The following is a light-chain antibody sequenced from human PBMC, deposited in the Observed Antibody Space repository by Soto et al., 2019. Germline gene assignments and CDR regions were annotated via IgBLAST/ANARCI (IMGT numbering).Light chain of an antibody. CDR3: QQYNNWPPWT. Sequence: EIGMTQSPATLSVNPGERATLSCRASQSVSSNLAWYQQKPGQAPRLLIYGASTRATGIPARFSGSGSGTEFTLTISSLQSEDFAVYYCQQYNNWPPWTFGQGTKVDIK. CDR1: QSVSSN. J-gene: IGKJ1*01. V-gene: IGKV3-15*01. CDR2: GAS.